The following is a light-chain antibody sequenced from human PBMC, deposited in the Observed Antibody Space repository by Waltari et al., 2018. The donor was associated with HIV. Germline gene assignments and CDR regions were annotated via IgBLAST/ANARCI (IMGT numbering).Light chain of an antibody. CDR2: DVS. CDR3: CSYAGNYTGV. V-gene: IGLV2-11*01. Sequence: QSALTQPRSVSGSPGQSVTISCTGTSSDVGAYNYVSWYQQHPGKAPKLIIYDVSRRPSGLPDRFSGSKSGNTASLTISGLQAEDEADYYCCSYAGNYTGVFGGWTKLTVL. J-gene: IGLJ3*02. CDR1: SSDVGAYNY.